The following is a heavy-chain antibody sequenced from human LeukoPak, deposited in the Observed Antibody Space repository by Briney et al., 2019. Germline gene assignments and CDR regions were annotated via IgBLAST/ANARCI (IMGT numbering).Heavy chain of an antibody. CDR3: GAAEGYSSSANWFDP. CDR2: IYHSGST. D-gene: IGHD6-6*01. Sequence: SETLSLTCAVSGYSISSGYYWGWIRRPPGKGLEWIGSIYHSGSTYYNPSLKSRVTISVDTSKNQFSLKLSSVTAADTAVYYCGAAEGYSSSANWFDPWGQGTLVTVSS. CDR1: GYSISSGYY. J-gene: IGHJ5*01. V-gene: IGHV4-38-2*01.